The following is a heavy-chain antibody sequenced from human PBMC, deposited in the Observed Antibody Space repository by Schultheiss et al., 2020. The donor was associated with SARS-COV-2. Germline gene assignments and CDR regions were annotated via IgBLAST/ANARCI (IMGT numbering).Heavy chain of an antibody. J-gene: IGHJ5*02. CDR1: GFTFSSYA. D-gene: IGHD3-9*01. V-gene: IGHV3-30*07. Sequence: GGSLRLSCAASGFTFSSYAMHWVRQAPGKGLEWVAVIWFDGSKKDYADSVKGRFTISRDNSKNTVYLQMNSLRAEDTAVYYCARRYFDWLSTLGQGTLVTVSS. CDR2: IWFDGSKK. CDR3: ARRYFDWLST.